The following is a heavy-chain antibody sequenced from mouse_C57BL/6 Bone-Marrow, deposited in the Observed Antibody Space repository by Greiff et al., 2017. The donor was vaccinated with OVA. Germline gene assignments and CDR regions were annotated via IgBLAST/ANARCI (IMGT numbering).Heavy chain of an antibody. Sequence: QLQQPGAELVKPGASVKMSCKASGYTFTSYWINWVKQRPGQGLEWIGDIYPGSGSTNYNEKFKSKATLTVDTSSSTAYMQLSSLTSEDSAVYYCARRYYGSSYWYFDVWGTGTTVTVSS. CDR1: GYTFTSYW. CDR2: IYPGSGST. CDR3: ARRYYGSSYWYFDV. J-gene: IGHJ1*03. D-gene: IGHD1-1*01. V-gene: IGHV1-55*01.